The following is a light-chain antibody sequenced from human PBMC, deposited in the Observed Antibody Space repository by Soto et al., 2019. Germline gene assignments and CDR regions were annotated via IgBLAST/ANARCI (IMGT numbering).Light chain of an antibody. Sequence: EIVLTQSPATLSLSPGERATLSCRATQGVTNYLAWYQHKPGQAPRLLIYDASNRAAGIPARFSGSGSGTDFTLTISSLEPEDSAVYYCQQRHMWPITFGQGTRLEIK. J-gene: IGKJ5*01. CDR1: QGVTNY. V-gene: IGKV3-11*01. CDR2: DAS. CDR3: QQRHMWPIT.